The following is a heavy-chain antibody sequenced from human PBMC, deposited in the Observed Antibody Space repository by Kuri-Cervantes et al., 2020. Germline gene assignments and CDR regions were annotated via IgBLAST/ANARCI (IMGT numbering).Heavy chain of an antibody. Sequence: GESLKISCAASGFTFSNYGIHWVRQAPGKGLEWVAVISYDGSNKYYADSVRGRFTISRDNSKNTLYLQMNSLKTEDTAVYYCTTKNYDFWSGYYGVVYWGQGTLVTVSS. CDR3: TTKNYDFWSGYYGVVY. D-gene: IGHD3-3*01. CDR1: GFTFSNYG. CDR2: ISYDGSNK. V-gene: IGHV3-30*03. J-gene: IGHJ4*02.